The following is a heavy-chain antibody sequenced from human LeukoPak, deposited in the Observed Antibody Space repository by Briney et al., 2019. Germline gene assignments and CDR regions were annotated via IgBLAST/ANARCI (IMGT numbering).Heavy chain of an antibody. CDR3: ARDPWGGVRQKDY. CDR2: ISSSGDGP. V-gene: IGHV3-23*01. Sequence: GGSLRLSCVASGFPFNSYAMTWVRQAPGKGLEWVSGISSSGDGPYYADSVKGRFTISRDNSKNTLYLQMNSLRAEDTAVYYCARDPWGGVRQKDYWGQGTLVTVSS. CDR1: GFPFNSYA. D-gene: IGHD3-16*01. J-gene: IGHJ4*02.